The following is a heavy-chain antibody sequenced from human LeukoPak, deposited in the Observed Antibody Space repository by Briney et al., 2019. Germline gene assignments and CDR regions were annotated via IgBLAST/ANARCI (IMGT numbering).Heavy chain of an antibody. V-gene: IGHV1-18*01. D-gene: IGHD3-10*01. J-gene: IGHJ3*02. CDR3: AREMARWSGEFLARPRRSAFDI. CDR1: GYTFSSYG. CDR2: ISAYNGNT. Sequence: ASVKVSCKASGYTFSSYGISWVRQAPGQGLEWMGWISAYNGNTNYAQKFQGRVTMTTDTSTSTAYMELRSLRSDDTAVYYCAREMARWSGEFLARPRRSAFDIWGQGTMVTVSS.